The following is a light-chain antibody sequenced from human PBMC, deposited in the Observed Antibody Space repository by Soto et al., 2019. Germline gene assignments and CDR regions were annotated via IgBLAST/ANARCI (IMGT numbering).Light chain of an antibody. V-gene: IGKV3-20*01. J-gene: IGKJ4*01. CDR2: GAS. CDR3: QQLNSYPPT. CDR1: QSVSSSY. Sequence: ALTQSPGTLSLSPGERATLSCRASQSVSSSYLAWYQQKPGQAPRLLIYGASSRATGIPDRFSGSGSGTEFTLTISSLQPEDFATYYCQQLNSYPPTFGGGTKVDIK.